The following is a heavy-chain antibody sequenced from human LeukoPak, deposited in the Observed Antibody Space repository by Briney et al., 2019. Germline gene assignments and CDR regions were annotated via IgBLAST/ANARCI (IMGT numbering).Heavy chain of an antibody. CDR1: GGSISSYY. J-gene: IGHJ5*02. D-gene: IGHD2-2*01. V-gene: IGHV4-59*01. CDR3: ARLRVVPAAMAVHLRNWNYPPWFDP. Sequence: SETLSLTCTVSGGSISSYYWSWIRQPPGKGLEWIGYIYYSGSTNYNPSLKSRVTISVDTSKNQFSLKLSSVTAADTAVYYCARLRVVPAAMAVHLRNWNYPPWFDPWGQGTLVTVSS. CDR2: IYYSGST.